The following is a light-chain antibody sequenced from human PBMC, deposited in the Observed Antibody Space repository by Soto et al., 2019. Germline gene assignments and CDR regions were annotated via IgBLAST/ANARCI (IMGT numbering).Light chain of an antibody. CDR2: DAS. Sequence: DIQMTQFPSTLSASVGDTVSVTCRASQTISGRLAWYQQQPGKAPHLIIYDASTLESGVSSRFSGSGSGTEFTLTINSLQTHDFATYYCQQYETYHRTFDQGTKVEVK. CDR1: QTISGR. V-gene: IGKV1-5*01. CDR3: QQYETYHRT. J-gene: IGKJ1*01.